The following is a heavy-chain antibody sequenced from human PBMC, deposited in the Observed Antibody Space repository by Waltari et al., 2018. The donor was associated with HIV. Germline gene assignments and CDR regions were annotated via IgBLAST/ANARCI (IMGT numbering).Heavy chain of an antibody. J-gene: IGHJ4*02. V-gene: IGHV3-49*03. Sequence: EVQLVEYGGGLVQPGRSLRLYCTASGFTFGDYDLSWFRQVPGKGLEWVGFIRSEPYGGTTKYAASVKGRFSISRDDSKSIAYLQMNSLKTEDTAVYYCRWGGFSGFDSDFDYWGQGTLVTVSS. CDR2: IRSEPYGGTT. CDR1: GFTFGDYD. CDR3: RWGGFSGFDSDFDY. D-gene: IGHD5-12*01.